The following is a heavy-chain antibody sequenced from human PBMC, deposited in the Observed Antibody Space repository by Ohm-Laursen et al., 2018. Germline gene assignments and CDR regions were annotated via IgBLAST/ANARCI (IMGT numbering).Heavy chain of an antibody. D-gene: IGHD6-19*01. CDR3: ARQESSGWYPDY. J-gene: IGHJ4*02. CDR1: DGSIDNYH. CDR2: ITYRGST. Sequence: SETLSLTCNVSDGSIDNYHWTWIRQAPGKTLEWIGSITYRGSTYYNPSLKSRVTVSIHTSRNQFSLKLTSVTAADTAVYYCARQESSGWYPDYWGQGTLVTVSS. V-gene: IGHV4-59*01.